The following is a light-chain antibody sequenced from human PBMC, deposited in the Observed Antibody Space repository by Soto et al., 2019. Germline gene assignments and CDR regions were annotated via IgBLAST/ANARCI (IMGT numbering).Light chain of an antibody. CDR3: QQYNNWPRT. CDR1: QSVSSN. CDR2: GAS. Sequence: EIVMTQSPATLSVSPGERATLSCRASQSVSSNLAWYQQKPGQAPRLLIYGASTRATGISARFSGSGSGTDFILTISSLQSEDSAVYYCQQYNNWPRTFGQGTKVDIK. J-gene: IGKJ1*01. V-gene: IGKV3-15*01.